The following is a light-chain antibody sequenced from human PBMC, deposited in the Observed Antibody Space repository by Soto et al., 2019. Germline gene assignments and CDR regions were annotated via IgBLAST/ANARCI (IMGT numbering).Light chain of an antibody. CDR3: HQRSNSYT. J-gene: IGKJ2*01. CDR1: QGVNNF. Sequence: EVVLTQSPATLSLSPGERATLSCRASQGVNNFVAWYQQKPGQAPRLLIFDAFKRATGIPDRFSGSGSGTDFTLTISSLEPEDGAVYYCHQRSNSYTFGQGTKLEIK. V-gene: IGKV3-11*01. CDR2: DAF.